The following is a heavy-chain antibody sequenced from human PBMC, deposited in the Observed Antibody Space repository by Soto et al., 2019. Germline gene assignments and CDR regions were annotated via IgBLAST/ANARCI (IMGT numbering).Heavy chain of an antibody. CDR1: GFTFGDYA. D-gene: IGHD6-19*01. V-gene: IGHV3-49*04. CDR2: IRSKAYGGTT. CDR3: TRERHAVADL. Sequence: PGGSLRLSCTASGFTFGDYAMSWVRQAPGKGLEWVGFIRSKAYGGTTEYAASVKGRFTISRDDSKSIAYLQMNSLKTEDTAVYYCTRERHAVADLWGQGTMVTVSS. J-gene: IGHJ3*01.